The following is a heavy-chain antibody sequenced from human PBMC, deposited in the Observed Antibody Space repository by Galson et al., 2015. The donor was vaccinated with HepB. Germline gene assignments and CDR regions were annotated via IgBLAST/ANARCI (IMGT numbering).Heavy chain of an antibody. CDR1: GFTFDDYA. Sequence: SLRLSCAASGFTFDDYAMHWVRQRPGRGLEWVSGISWNSDSIGYADSVKGRFTVSRDNAKKFLYLQMNSPRPDDTAKYHCVKDYARMQLWSHFDFWGQGTLATVSS. D-gene: IGHD3-10*01. V-gene: IGHV3-9*01. CDR2: ISWNSDSI. CDR3: VKDYARMQLWSHFDF. J-gene: IGHJ4*02.